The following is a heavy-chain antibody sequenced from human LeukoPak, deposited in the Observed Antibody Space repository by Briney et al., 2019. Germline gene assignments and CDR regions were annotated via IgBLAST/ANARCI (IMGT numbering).Heavy chain of an antibody. CDR1: GYTFTGYY. D-gene: IGHD1-14*01. Sequence: ASVKVSCKASGYTFTGYYIHWVRQAPGQGLEWMGWINPNSGGTNYAQKFQGRVTMTRDTSISTAYMDLSSLRSEDTAVYYCAREVANRAFDPWGQGTLVTVSS. CDR2: INPNSGGT. J-gene: IGHJ5*02. CDR3: AREVANRAFDP. V-gene: IGHV1-2*02.